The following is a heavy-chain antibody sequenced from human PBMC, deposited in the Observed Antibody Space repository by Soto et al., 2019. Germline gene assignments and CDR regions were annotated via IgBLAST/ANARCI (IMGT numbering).Heavy chain of an antibody. CDR2: IETDGTTQ. J-gene: IGHJ1*01. Sequence: GGSLRLSCVVSGFTFAKYWMHWVRQAPGKGLVWVARIETDGTTQTYADSVEGRFTISRDNAKNTLYLHMNSLRAEDTAVYYCGRQAALWEKVDFRGHGTPVTVSS. V-gene: IGHV3-74*01. D-gene: IGHD3-10*01. CDR3: GRQAALWEKVDF. CDR1: GFTFAKYW.